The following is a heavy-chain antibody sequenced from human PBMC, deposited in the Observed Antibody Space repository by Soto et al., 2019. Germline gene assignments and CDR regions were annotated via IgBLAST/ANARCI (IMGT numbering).Heavy chain of an antibody. D-gene: IGHD1-26*01. CDR3: AREYGGSRVFDY. J-gene: IGHJ4*02. CDR2: INPSADST. CDR1: GYTFTNYF. V-gene: IGHV1-46*01. Sequence: GASVKVSFKTSGYTFTNYFIHWVRQAPGQGLEWMGIINPSADSTNYAQKFQGRVTVTRDTSTSTVYMELRSLRSEDTAVYFCAREYGGSRVFDYWGQGTEVTVSS.